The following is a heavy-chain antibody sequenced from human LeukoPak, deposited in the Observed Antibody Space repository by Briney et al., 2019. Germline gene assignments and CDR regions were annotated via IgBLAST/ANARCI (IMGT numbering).Heavy chain of an antibody. V-gene: IGHV1-2*02. CDR2: INPNSGGT. CDR1: GYTFTCYY. D-gene: IGHD6-13*01. Sequence: ASVKVSCKASGYTFTCYYMHWVRQAPGQGLEWMGWINPNSGGTNYAQKFQGRVTMTRDTSISTAYMELSRLRSDDTAVYYCARLGIAAAGYYFDYWGQGTLVTVSS. CDR3: ARLGIAAAGYYFDY. J-gene: IGHJ4*02.